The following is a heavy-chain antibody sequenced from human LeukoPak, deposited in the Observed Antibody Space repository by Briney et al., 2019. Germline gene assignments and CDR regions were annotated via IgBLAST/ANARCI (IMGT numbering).Heavy chain of an antibody. J-gene: IGHJ6*02. CDR2: ISSSGSTI. CDR3: AKVRGGGYSYGPANYYYGMDV. V-gene: IGHV3-23*01. Sequence: GGSLRLSCAASGFTFSSYWMSWVRQAPGKGLEWVSYISSSGSTIYYADSVKGRFTISRDNSKNTLYLQMNSLRAEDTAVYYCAKVRGGGYSYGPANYYYGMDVWGQGTTVTVSS. D-gene: IGHD5-18*01. CDR1: GFTFSSYW.